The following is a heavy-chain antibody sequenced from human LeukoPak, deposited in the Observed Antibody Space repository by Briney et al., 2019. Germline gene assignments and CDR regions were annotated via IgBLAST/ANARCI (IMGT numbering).Heavy chain of an antibody. CDR3: GKDISGVAAAVVSLDY. D-gene: IGHD6-13*01. CDR2: ISWNSGSI. Sequence: SLRLSCAASGFTFDDYAMHWVRQAPGKGLEWVSGISWNSGSIGYADSVKGRFTISRDNAQNSLYLQMNHLRAEDTALYYCGKDISGVAAAVVSLDYWGQGTLVTVSS. V-gene: IGHV3-9*01. J-gene: IGHJ4*02. CDR1: GFTFDDYA.